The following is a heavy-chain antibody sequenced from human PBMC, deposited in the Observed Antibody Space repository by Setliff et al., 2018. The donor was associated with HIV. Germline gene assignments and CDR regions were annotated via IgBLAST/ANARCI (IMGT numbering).Heavy chain of an antibody. V-gene: IGHV4-39*07. CDR3: AKDKGQKYADY. Sequence: SETLSLTCTVSGGSISTSRYYWGWIRQPPGKGLEWIGSINYRGNTYYNPSLKSRAAISVDTSKNQFSLKLSSVTAADTAVYYCAKDKGQKYADYWGQGTVVTVSS. J-gene: IGHJ4*02. D-gene: IGHD3-10*01. CDR2: INYRGNT. CDR1: GGSISTSRYY.